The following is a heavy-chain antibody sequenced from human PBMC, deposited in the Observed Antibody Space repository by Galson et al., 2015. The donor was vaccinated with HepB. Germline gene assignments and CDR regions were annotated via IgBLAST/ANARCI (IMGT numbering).Heavy chain of an antibody. J-gene: IGHJ4*02. Sequence: SLRLSCAASGVTFKYYWIHWVRRPPEKGLKWVSCIDSDGESTSYADSVRGRFTISRDSAKNTVYLQMNSLRAEDAAVYYCARAPLGYCSTTSCYTGGGYPLRYWGQGTLVTVSS. D-gene: IGHD2-2*02. CDR3: ARAPLGYCSTTSCYTGGGYPLRY. V-gene: IGHV3-74*01. CDR1: GVTFKYYW. CDR2: IDSDGEST.